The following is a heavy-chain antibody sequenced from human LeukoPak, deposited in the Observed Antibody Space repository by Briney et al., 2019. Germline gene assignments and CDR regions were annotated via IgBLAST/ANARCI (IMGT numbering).Heavy chain of an antibody. CDR1: GGSISSYY. Sequence: PSETLSLTCTVSGGSISSYYWSWIRQSPGKGLEWMGYIYYSGSTNYNPSLKSRLTISVDTSKNQFSLKLSSVTAADTAVYYCARGYCSGGSCYYVNDAFDIWGQGTMVTVSS. J-gene: IGHJ3*02. V-gene: IGHV4-59*01. D-gene: IGHD2-15*01. CDR3: ARGYCSGGSCYYVNDAFDI. CDR2: IYYSGST.